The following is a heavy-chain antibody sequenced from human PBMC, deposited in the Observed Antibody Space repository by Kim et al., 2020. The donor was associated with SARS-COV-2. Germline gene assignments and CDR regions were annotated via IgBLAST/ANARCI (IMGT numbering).Heavy chain of an antibody. J-gene: IGHJ6*03. CDR1: GCSISSSTYY. Sequence: SETLSLTCTVSGCSISSSTYYWAWLRHPPGKGLEWIGTIHYSGSTHYNPFLKGLATISVDTSNNQLSLRLNSLTAADTAVYFCARPVEYYYYYMDVWG. CDR3: ARPVEYYYYYMDV. CDR2: IHYSGST. V-gene: IGHV4-39*01.